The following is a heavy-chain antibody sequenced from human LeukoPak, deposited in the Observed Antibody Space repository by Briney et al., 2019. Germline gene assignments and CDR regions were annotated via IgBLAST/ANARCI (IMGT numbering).Heavy chain of an antibody. Sequence: ASVKVSCKASGYTFTGYYMHWVRQAPGQGLEWMGWINPNSGGTNYAQKFQGRVTMTRDTSISTAYMELSRLRSDDTAVYYCAKGYSYDAVGYYYYYMDVWGKGTTVTVSS. CDR2: INPNSGGT. J-gene: IGHJ6*03. V-gene: IGHV1-2*02. CDR1: GYTFTGYY. D-gene: IGHD5-18*01. CDR3: AKGYSYDAVGYYYYYMDV.